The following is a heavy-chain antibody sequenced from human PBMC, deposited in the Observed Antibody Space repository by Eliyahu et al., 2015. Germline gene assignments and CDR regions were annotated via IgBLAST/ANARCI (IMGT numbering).Heavy chain of an antibody. J-gene: IGHJ4*02. D-gene: IGHD3-16*01. V-gene: IGHV1-2*02. CDR3: AREGVDY. Sequence: QVQLVQSGAEVKKPGASVKVSCXASGYTFTGYYMHWVRQAXGQGLEWMGWINPNXGGTNXAQKFQGRVTMTRDTSISTAYMELSRLRSDDTAVYYCAREGVDYWGQGTLVTVSS. CDR1: GYTFTGYY. CDR2: INPNXGGT.